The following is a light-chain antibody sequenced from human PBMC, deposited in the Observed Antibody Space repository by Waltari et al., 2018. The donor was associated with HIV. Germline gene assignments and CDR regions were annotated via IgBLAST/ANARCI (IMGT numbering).Light chain of an antibody. CDR1: QTLFYSSKNKNY. CDR2: CAS. J-gene: IGKJ1*01. CDR3: QQYYSNPPT. V-gene: IGKV4-1*01. Sequence: DIVMTQSPDSLALSLGEVVTTNCQSSQTLFYSSKNKNYLAWYQQKPGQTPKLLIYCASTRDSGVPDRFSGSGSGTDFTLTINNLQSEDVAIYFCQQYYSNPPTFGQGTKVEVK.